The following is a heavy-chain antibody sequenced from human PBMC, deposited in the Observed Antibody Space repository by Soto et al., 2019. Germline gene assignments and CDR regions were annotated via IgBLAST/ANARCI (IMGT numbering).Heavy chain of an antibody. CDR1: GFPFSVS. CDR2: ISGSGGST. D-gene: IGHD2-2*03. J-gene: IGHJ6*02. CDR3: AKSRGYCSSTSCSSLLGMDV. Sequence: GGSLRLSCAASGFPFSVSWSWVRQAPGKGLEWVSAISGSGGSTYYADSVKGRFTISRDNSKNTLYLQMNSLRAEDTAVYYCAKSRGYCSSTSCSSLLGMDVWGQGTTVTVSS. V-gene: IGHV3-23*01.